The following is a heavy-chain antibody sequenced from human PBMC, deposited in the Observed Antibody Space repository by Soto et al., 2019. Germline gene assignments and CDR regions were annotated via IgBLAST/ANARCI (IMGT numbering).Heavy chain of an antibody. CDR3: ARDDYYDRPPVDYYYYGMDV. V-gene: IGHV3-48*02. CDR2: ISSSSSTI. Sequence: GGSLRLSCAASGFTFSSYSMNWVRQAPGKGLEWVSYISSSSSTIYYADSVKGRFTISRDNAKNSLYLQMNSLRDEDTAVYYCARDDYYDRPPVDYYYYGMDVWGQGTTVTVSS. D-gene: IGHD3-22*01. CDR1: GFTFSSYS. J-gene: IGHJ6*02.